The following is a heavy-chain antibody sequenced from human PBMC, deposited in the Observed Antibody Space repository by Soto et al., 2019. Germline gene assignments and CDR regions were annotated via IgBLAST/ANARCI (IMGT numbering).Heavy chain of an antibody. V-gene: IGHV2-5*02. D-gene: IGHD3-10*01. Sequence: QITLKESGPTLVKPTQTLTLTCTFSEFSLSTSGVRVSWIRQPPGKALEWLGLIYWDGDQRYSPSLRGRLTITKDTSKNQVVRTLTNVDPVDTATYYCAHNDDTVAGSGVYWGRGTLVTVSS. CDR1: EFSLSTSGVR. CDR2: IYWDGDQ. J-gene: IGHJ4*02. CDR3: AHNDDTVAGSGVY.